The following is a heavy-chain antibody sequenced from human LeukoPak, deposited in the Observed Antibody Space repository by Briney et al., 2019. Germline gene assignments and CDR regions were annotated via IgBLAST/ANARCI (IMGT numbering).Heavy chain of an antibody. Sequence: SETLSLTCNVSGYSISSGYYWGWLRQPAGKGLEWIGRIYHRGGTYYNASLKSRVTISVGTSKNQISLKLISVTAADTAVYYCARGPTGYSSSSLYFDYWGQGTLVTVSS. D-gene: IGHD6-6*01. J-gene: IGHJ4*02. CDR1: GYSISSGYY. CDR2: IYHRGGT. V-gene: IGHV4-38-2*02. CDR3: ARGPTGYSSSSLYFDY.